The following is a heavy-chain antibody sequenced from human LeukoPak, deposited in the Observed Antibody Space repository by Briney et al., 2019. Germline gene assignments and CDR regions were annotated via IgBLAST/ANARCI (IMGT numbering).Heavy chain of an antibody. CDR3: VRQAVSGDSGIAY. CDR2: IYSGGRT. CDR1: GFIVSSNY. D-gene: IGHD4-17*01. Sequence: GGSLRLSCAVSGFIVSSNYMTWVRQAPGKGLEWVSVIYSGGRTYYADSVKGRFTMSRDNAKSMVYLQMDGLRAEDTAVFSCVRQAVSGDSGIAYWGRGVLVTVSS. V-gene: IGHV3-66*04. J-gene: IGHJ4*02.